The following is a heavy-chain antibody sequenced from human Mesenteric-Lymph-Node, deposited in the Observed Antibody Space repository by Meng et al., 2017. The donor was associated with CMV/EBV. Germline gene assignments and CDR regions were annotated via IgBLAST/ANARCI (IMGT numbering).Heavy chain of an antibody. V-gene: IGHV3-74*01. J-gene: IGHJ4*02. D-gene: IGHD2-15*01. Sequence: GESLKISCVASGFTFSSYWMHWVRQGPGRGLVWVSRINSDGSSTSYADSVKGRFTISRDNAKNTLYLQMNSLRAEDTAVYYCARGTVVGAAYWGQGTLVTVSS. CDR1: GFTFSSYW. CDR2: INSDGSST. CDR3: ARGTVVGAAY.